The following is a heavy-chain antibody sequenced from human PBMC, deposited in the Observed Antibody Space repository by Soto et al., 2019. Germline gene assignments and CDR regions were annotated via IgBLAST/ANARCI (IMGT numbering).Heavy chain of an antibody. CDR2: IIPILGIA. Sequence: SVKVSCKASGGTFSSYTISWVRQAPGQGLEWMGRIIPILGIANYAQKFQGRVTITADKSTSTAYMELSSLRSEDTAVYYCVRDRYGSYYYYYMDVWGKGTTVTVSS. CDR3: VRDRYGSYYYYYMDV. D-gene: IGHD1-1*01. J-gene: IGHJ6*03. V-gene: IGHV1-69*02. CDR1: GGTFSSYT.